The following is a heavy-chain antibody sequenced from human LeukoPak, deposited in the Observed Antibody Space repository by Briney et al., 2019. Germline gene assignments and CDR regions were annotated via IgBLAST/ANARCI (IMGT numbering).Heavy chain of an antibody. CDR3: ARGGAVAPSYYYYGMDV. CDR2: IIPIFGIA. V-gene: IGHV1-69*10. CDR1: GGTFSSYA. D-gene: IGHD6-19*01. J-gene: IGHJ6*02. Sequence: SVKVSCKASGGTFSSYAISWVRQAPGQGLEWMGGIIPIFGIANYAQKFQGRVTITADKSTSTAYMELSSLRSEDTAVYYCARGGAVAPSYYYYGMDVWGQGTTVTVSS.